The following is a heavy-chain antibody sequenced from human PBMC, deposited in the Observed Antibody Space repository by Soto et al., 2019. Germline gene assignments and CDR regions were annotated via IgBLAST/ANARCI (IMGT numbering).Heavy chain of an antibody. Sequence: RGSLRLTCAASGFTFIAHSMNWVRQAPGKGLEWVSYISSSSSTIYYADSVKGRFTISRDNAKNSLYLQMNSLRAEDTAVYYCARGAYLNWFDPWGQGTLVTVSS. CDR3: ARGAYLNWFDP. V-gene: IGHV3-48*01. CDR2: ISSSSSTI. CDR1: GFTFIAHS. J-gene: IGHJ5*02.